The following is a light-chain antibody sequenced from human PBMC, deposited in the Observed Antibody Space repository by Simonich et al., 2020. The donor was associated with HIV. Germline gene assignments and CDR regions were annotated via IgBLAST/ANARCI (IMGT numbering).Light chain of an antibody. V-gene: IGKV1-39*01. CDR1: QSISSY. J-gene: IGKJ1*01. CDR3: QQSYSTFRT. CDR2: AAS. Sequence: DIQMTQSPSSLSASVGDRVTITCRESQSISSYLNWYQQKPGKDPKLLIYAASSLQIGVPSRFSGSGSGTDFTLTISSLQPEDFATYYCQQSYSTFRTFGQGTKVEIK.